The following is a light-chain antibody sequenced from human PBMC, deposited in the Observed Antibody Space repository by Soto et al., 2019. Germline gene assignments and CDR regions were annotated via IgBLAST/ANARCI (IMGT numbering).Light chain of an antibody. CDR3: QQYGSSPT. J-gene: IGKJ1*01. CDR2: GAS. V-gene: IGKV3-20*01. Sequence: EIVLTQSPGTLSLSPGERATLFCRASQSVSGSSLAWYQQKPGQAPRLLMYGASSRATGIPDRFSGGGSGTDFTLTISRLEPEDFAVYYCQQYGSSPTFGQGTKVDIK. CDR1: QSVSGSS.